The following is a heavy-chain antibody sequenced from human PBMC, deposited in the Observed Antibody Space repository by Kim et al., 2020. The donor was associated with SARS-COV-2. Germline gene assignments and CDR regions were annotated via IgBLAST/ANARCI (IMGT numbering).Heavy chain of an antibody. CDR3: AKERSGIVAVTATFDY. CDR1: GFTFSSYC. CDR2: ISYDGSNK. D-gene: IGHD2-21*02. V-gene: IGHV3-30*18. Sequence: GGSLRLSCAASGFTFSSYCMHWVRQAPGKGLEWVAVISYDGSNKYYADSVKGRFTISRDNSKNTLYLQMNSLRAEDTAVYYCAKERSGIVAVTATFDYWGQGTLVTVSS. J-gene: IGHJ4*02.